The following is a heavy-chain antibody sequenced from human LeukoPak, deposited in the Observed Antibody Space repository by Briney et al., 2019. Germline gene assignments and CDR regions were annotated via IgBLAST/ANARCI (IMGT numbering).Heavy chain of an antibody. Sequence: SQTLSLIWTVSCGSISSGEDYWSWIRERPGKGLEGIGYIYCSGSNYYNPSLQSPVTISVAKSKTPSSPKLSSVTAADTAAYYCAREGSGYEFSKPTNWFDPSGQGTLVTASS. CDR1: CGSISSGEDY. D-gene: IGHD5-12*01. V-gene: IGHV4-30-4*08. CDR3: AREGSGYEFSKPTNWFDP. J-gene: IGHJ5*02. CDR2: IYCSGSN.